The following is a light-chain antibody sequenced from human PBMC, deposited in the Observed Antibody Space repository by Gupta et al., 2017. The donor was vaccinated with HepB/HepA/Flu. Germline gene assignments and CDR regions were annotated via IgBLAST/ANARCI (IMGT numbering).Light chain of an antibody. Sequence: QSVLTQPPSASGTPGQRVTISCSGSDSSIGSNSVNWYQQLPGTAPNLLIYNSNQRPSGVPDRFSGSKSGTSASLAISGLQSEDEADYYCAAWDASLNGPVVFGGGTKLTVL. CDR2: NSN. J-gene: IGLJ2*01. CDR3: AAWDASLNGPVV. V-gene: IGLV1-44*01. CDR1: DSSIGSNS.